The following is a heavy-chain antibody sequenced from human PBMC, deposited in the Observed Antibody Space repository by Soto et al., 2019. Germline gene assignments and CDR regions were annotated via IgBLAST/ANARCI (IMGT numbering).Heavy chain of an antibody. D-gene: IGHD3-3*01. CDR3: ARDTRDYDFWSGYYTGRDYGMDV. V-gene: IGHV4-4*02. CDR1: GGSISSSNW. CDR2: IYHSGST. Sequence: TLSLTCAVSGGSISSSNWWSWVRQPPGKGLEWIGEIYHSGSTNYNPSLKSRVTISVDKSKNQFSLKLSSVTAADTAVYYCARDTRDYDFWSGYYTGRDYGMDVWGQGTTVTVSS. J-gene: IGHJ6*02.